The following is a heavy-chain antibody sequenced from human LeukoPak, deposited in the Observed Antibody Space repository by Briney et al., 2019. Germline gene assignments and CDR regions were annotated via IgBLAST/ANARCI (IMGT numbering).Heavy chain of an antibody. V-gene: IGHV3-48*04. D-gene: IGHD3-3*01. J-gene: IGHJ4*02. CDR3: ARGQLWSGYHGRDY. Sequence: GGSLRLSCAASGFTFSSYAMSWVRQAPGKGLEWVSYISSSGSTIYYADSVKGRFTISRDNAKNSLYLQMNSLRAEDTAVYYCARGQLWSGYHGRDYWGQGTLVTVSS. CDR1: GFTFSSYA. CDR2: ISSSGSTI.